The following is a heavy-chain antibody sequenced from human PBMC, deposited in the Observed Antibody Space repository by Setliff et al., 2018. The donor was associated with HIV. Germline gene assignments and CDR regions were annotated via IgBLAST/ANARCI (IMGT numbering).Heavy chain of an antibody. D-gene: IGHD3-16*01. Sequence: GGSLRLSCAASGFTFNNSHLMHWVRQAPGKGLMWVSHISDDGTSTSYADSVKGRFIMSRDIAKNAVYLQMSSLSVEDTAIYYCASHSFGISPPGKDWGQGTLVTVSS. V-gene: IGHV3-74*01. J-gene: IGHJ4*02. CDR2: ISDDGTST. CDR3: ASHSFGISPPGKD. CDR1: GFTFNNSHL.